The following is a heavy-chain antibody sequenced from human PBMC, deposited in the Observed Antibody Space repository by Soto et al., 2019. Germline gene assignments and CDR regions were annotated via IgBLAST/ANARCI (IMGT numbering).Heavy chain of an antibody. CDR3: ARAYYGSGSYNYFDY. Sequence: SVKVSCKASGSTFSSYAISWVRQAPGQGLEWMGGIIPIFGTANYAQKFQGRVTITADESTSTAYMELSSLRSEDTALYYCARAYYGSGSYNYFDYWGQGTLVTVSS. D-gene: IGHD3-10*01. V-gene: IGHV1-69*13. J-gene: IGHJ4*02. CDR2: IIPIFGTA. CDR1: GSTFSSYA.